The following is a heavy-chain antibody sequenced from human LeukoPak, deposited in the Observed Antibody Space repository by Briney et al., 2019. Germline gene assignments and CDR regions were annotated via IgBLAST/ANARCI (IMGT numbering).Heavy chain of an antibody. D-gene: IGHD3-16*02. CDR3: ARWGPGGVIAKTNDY. CDR1: GYSISSGYY. CDR2: IYHSGST. Sequence: SETLSLTCTVSGYSISSGYYWGWIRQPPGKGLEWIGSIYHSGSTYYNPSLKSRVTISVDTSKNQFSLKLSSVTAADTAVYYCARWGPGGVIAKTNDYWGQGTLVTVSS. V-gene: IGHV4-38-2*02. J-gene: IGHJ4*02.